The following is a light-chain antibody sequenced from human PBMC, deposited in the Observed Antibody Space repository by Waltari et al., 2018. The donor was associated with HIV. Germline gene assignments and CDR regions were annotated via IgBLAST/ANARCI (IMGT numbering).Light chain of an antibody. CDR1: QDISDF. J-gene: IGKJ4*01. CDR3: QQLHTFPLA. V-gene: IGKV1-9*01. CDR2: DAY. Sequence: DIQLTQSPSFLSASVGDRVTVACRASQDISDFLAWYQQKPGTAPRLLIYDAYTLYSGVPSRFRGSGSGTEVTRTISSLQPEDFASYYCQQLHTFPLAFGGGTEV.